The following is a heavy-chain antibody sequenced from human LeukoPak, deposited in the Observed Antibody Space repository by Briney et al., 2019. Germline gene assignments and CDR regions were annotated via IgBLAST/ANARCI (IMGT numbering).Heavy chain of an antibody. D-gene: IGHD3/OR15-3a*01. CDR1: GLIVSSNY. V-gene: IGHV3-66*02. CDR2: IYSDYTT. J-gene: IGHJ6*03. CDR3: ARDVPNGLFGPQYYMDV. Sequence: GGSLRLSCAASGLIVSSNYMNWVRRSPGKGLEWVSVIYSDYTTYYADSVRGRFTISRDNSKNTLYLQMDSLRTEDTAVYYCARDVPNGLFGPQYYMDVWGKGTTVTVSS.